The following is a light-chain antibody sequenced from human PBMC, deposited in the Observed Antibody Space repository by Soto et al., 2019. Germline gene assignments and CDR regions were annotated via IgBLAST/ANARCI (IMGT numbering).Light chain of an antibody. Sequence: EIVLTQSPGTLSLSPGERATLSCRASQSVSNNYLAWYQQKPGQAPRLLIYGASNMATGIPDRFSGSGSGTDFTLTISRLEPEDFAVYHCQHYGRSPRTFGQGTKVDIK. CDR2: GAS. J-gene: IGKJ1*01. V-gene: IGKV3-20*01. CDR1: QSVSNNY. CDR3: QHYGRSPRT.